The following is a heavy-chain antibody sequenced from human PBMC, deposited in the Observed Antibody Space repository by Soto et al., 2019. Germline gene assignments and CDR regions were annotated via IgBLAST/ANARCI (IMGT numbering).Heavy chain of an antibody. CDR3: ARVVGSGSYYIPPYYYMDV. CDR1: GYTFTSYD. V-gene: IGHV1-8*01. Sequence: ASGYTFTSYDINWVRQATGQGLEWMGWMNPNSGNTGYAQKFQGRVTMTRNTSISTAYMELSSLRSEDTAVYYCARVVGSGSYYIPPYYYMDVWGKGTTVTVSS. CDR2: MNPNSGNT. D-gene: IGHD3-10*01. J-gene: IGHJ6*03.